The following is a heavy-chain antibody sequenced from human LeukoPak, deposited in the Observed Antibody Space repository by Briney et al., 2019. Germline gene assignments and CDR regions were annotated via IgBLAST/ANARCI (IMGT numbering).Heavy chain of an antibody. CDR1: GFTFSSYA. CDR3: AQEGGVSHGGGSYSFDY. CDR2: ISGSGGNT. J-gene: IGHJ4*02. Sequence: GGSLRLSCAASGFTFSSYAMSWVRQAPGKGLEWVSSISGSGGNTYYADSVKGRFTISRDNSKNTVYLQMNSLTAEDTAVYYCAQEGGVSHGGGSYSFDYWGQGTQVTVSS. V-gene: IGHV3-23*01. D-gene: IGHD3-10*01.